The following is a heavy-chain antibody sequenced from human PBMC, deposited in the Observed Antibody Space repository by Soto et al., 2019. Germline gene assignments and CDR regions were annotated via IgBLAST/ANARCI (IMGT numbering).Heavy chain of an antibody. CDR3: AKGRWEGYGMDV. Sequence: EVQLLESGGGLVQPGGSLRLSCAASGFTFSSYAMSWVRQAPGKGLEWVSTISGSGGSTYYADSVKGRFTISRDNSKKTLDLQMNSLRAEDTAVYYCAKGRWEGYGMDVWGQGTTVTVSS. V-gene: IGHV3-23*01. D-gene: IGHD1-26*01. CDR1: GFTFSSYA. J-gene: IGHJ6*02. CDR2: ISGSGGST.